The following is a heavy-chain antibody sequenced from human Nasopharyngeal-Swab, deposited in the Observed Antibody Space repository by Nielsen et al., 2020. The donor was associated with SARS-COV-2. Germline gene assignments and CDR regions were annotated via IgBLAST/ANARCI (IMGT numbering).Heavy chain of an antibody. CDR3: ARTEDYYGSGSYLNYFDY. CDR2: ISAYNGNT. V-gene: IGHV1-18*01. CDR1: GYTFTSYG. Sequence: ASVKVSCKASGYTFTSYGISWVRQAPGQGLEWMGWISAYNGNTNYAQKLQGRVTMTTDTSTNTAYMELRSLRSDDTAVYYCARTEDYYGSGSYLNYFDYWGQGTLVTVSS. D-gene: IGHD3-10*01. J-gene: IGHJ4*02.